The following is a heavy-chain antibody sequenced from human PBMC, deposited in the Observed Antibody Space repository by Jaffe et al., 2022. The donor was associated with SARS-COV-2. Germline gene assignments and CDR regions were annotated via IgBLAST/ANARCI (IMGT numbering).Heavy chain of an antibody. CDR1: GFTVSSNY. CDR3: ARGGDIVVVPAAKGDAFDI. V-gene: IGHV3-66*02. Sequence: EVQLVESGGGLVQPGGSLRLSCAASGFTVSSNYMSWVRQAPGKGLEWVSVIYSGGSTYYADSVKGRFTISRDNSKNTLYLQMNSLRAEDTAVYYCARGGDIVVVPAAKGDAFDIWGQGTMVTVSS. D-gene: IGHD2-2*01. CDR2: IYSGGST. J-gene: IGHJ3*02.